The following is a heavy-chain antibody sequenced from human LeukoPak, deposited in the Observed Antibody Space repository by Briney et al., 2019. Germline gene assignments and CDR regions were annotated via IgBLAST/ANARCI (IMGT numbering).Heavy chain of an antibody. J-gene: IGHJ4*02. CDR2: IWYDGSNK. CDR3: ARGIVVVTAADYYFDY. Sequence: GGSLRLSWAASGXTFSSYGMHWVRQAPGKGREWVAVIWYDGSNKYYADSVKGRFTISRDNSKNTLYLQMNSLRAEDTAVYYCARGIVVVTAADYYFDYWGQGTLVTVSS. D-gene: IGHD2-21*02. V-gene: IGHV3-33*01. CDR1: GXTFSSYG.